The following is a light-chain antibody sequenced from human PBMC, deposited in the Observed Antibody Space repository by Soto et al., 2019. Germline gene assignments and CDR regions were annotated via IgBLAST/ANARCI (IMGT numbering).Light chain of an antibody. Sequence: EIVLTQSPATLSLSPGERATLSCRASPSVTNYLAWYQQKPGQPPRLLIYGAFNRAAGIPARFSGSGSGTDCTLTISRLEPEDFAVYYCQLYSRSPRQITFGQGTRLEIK. J-gene: IGKJ5*01. CDR2: GAF. CDR1: PSVTNY. V-gene: IGKV3-20*01. CDR3: QLYSRSPRQIT.